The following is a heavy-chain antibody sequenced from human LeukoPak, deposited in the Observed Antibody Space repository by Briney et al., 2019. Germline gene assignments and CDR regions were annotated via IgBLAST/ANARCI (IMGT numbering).Heavy chain of an antibody. CDR3: ASFNFGSGSHDH. V-gene: IGHV3-7*02. D-gene: IGHD3-10*01. Sequence: GGSLRLSCAASGLSFSTYWMSWVRQAPGKGLEWVANIKRDGSETYYVDSVKGQFTISRDNAKKSLYLQMNSLRAEDTAVFYCASFNFGSGSHDHWGQGTLVTVSS. CDR2: IKRDGSET. J-gene: IGHJ4*02. CDR1: GLSFSTYW.